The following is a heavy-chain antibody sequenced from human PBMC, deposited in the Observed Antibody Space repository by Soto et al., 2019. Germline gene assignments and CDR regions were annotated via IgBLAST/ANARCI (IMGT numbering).Heavy chain of an antibody. CDR2: ISFDGRVT. V-gene: IGHV3-30*04. Sequence: QVQLVESGGGMVQPGTSLRLSCTASGFTFNSLSLHWVRQGPDKGLESVAVISFDGRVTYYADFVKGRFTVSRDNSKNTIYLQVNSLRAEDTAVYYCAREPYGDSQYFDYWGQGTLVTVSS. CDR1: GFTFNSLS. CDR3: AREPYGDSQYFDY. D-gene: IGHD2-21*02. J-gene: IGHJ4*02.